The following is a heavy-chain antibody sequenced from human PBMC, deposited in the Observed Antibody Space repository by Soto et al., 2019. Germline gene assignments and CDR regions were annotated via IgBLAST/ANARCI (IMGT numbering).Heavy chain of an antibody. V-gene: IGHV4-34*01. J-gene: IGHJ2*01. CDR3: ARESNDILTGPPTVWDFDL. Sequence: QVQLQQWGAGPLRPLETLSLTCGVSGGSFSGYYWSWIRHSPRKGLERIGEINHRGTINYNPSLTSRVSISVDTLKTHYSLNIRSVTAADTAVYYGARESNDILTGPPTVWDFDLWGRGTLVTVSS. CDR2: INHRGTI. D-gene: IGHD3-9*01. CDR1: GGSFSGYY.